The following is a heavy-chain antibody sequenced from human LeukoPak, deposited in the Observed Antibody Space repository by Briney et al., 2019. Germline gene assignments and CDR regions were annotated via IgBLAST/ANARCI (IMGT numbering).Heavy chain of an antibody. CDR1: GGSFSGYY. CDR3: ARPAGYPGLNYFDY. J-gene: IGHJ4*02. V-gene: IGHV4-34*01. Sequence: PSETLSLTCAVYGGSFSGYYWSWIRQPPGKGLEWIGEINHSGSTNYNPSLKSRVTMSVDTSKNQFSLKLSSVTAADTAVYYCARPAGYPGLNYFDYWGQGTLVTVSS. D-gene: IGHD6-25*01. CDR2: INHSGST.